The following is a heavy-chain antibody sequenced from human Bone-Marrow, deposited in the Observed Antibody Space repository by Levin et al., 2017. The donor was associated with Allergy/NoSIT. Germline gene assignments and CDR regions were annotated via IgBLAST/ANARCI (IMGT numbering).Heavy chain of an antibody. J-gene: IGHJ6*02. CDR2: ISPGDSDA. Sequence: KVSCQGSGYSFTNYWIGWVRQVPGKGLEWMGIISPGDSDARYNPSFEGLVTISADKSINTAYLQWRTLKASDTAMYYCARHDYLYYRYGMGVWGQGTPVTVS. V-gene: IGHV5-51*01. D-gene: IGHD4-11*01. CDR3: ARHDYLYYRYGMGV. CDR1: GYSFTNYW.